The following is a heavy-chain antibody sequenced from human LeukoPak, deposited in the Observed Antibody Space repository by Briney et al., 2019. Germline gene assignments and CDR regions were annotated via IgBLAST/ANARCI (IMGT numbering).Heavy chain of an antibody. Sequence: GGSLRLSCAASGFTFDDYAMHWVRQAPGKGLEWVSGISWNSGGTGYADSVKGRVTISRDNAKNSLYLQMNSLRAEDTAVYYCARDRLHYGEYEKTFDYWGQGTLVSVSS. CDR3: ARDRLHYGEYEKTFDY. CDR1: GFTFDDYA. D-gene: IGHD4-17*01. J-gene: IGHJ4*02. V-gene: IGHV3-9*01. CDR2: ISWNSGGT.